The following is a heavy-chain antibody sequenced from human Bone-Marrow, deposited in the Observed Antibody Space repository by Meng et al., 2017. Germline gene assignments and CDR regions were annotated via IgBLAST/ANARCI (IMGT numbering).Heavy chain of an antibody. CDR3: AKDRLLTWRAKYDY. D-gene: IGHD3-3*01. V-gene: IGHV3-7*03. Sequence: GESLKISCAASGFTFSSYWMSWVRQAPGKGLEWVANIKQDGSEKYYVDSVKGRFTISRDNAKNSLYLQMNSLRAEDTAVYYCAKDRLLTWRAKYDYWGQGTLVTVSS. CDR2: IKQDGSEK. CDR1: GFTFSSYW. J-gene: IGHJ4*02.